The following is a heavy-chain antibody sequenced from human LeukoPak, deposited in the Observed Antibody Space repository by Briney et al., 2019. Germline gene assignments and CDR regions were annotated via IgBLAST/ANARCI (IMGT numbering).Heavy chain of an antibody. V-gene: IGHV1-2*02. CDR1: GYTFTGYY. D-gene: IGHD2-2*02. CDR2: INPNSGGT. CDR3: ARNHCCSTSCYNYYYMDV. J-gene: IGHJ6*03. Sequence: ASVKVSCKASGYTFTGYYIHWVRQAPGQGLEWMGWINPNSGGTNYAQKFQGRVTMTRDTSISTAYMELSRLRSDDTAVYYCARNHCCSTSCYNYYYMDVWGKGTTVTVSS.